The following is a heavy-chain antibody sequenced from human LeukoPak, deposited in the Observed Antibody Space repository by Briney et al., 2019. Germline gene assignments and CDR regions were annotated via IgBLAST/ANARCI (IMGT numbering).Heavy chain of an antibody. CDR3: ASGSHVRVYDSNPYYGHY. D-gene: IGHD3-22*01. J-gene: IGHJ4*02. V-gene: IGHV1-46*01. CDR2: INPSGGST. CDR1: GYTFTSHF. Sequence: ASVKVSCKASGYTFTSHFMHGVRHAPGQGIEWMVIINPSGGSTYYAQKFQGRVTMTRDMSTSTVYMELSSLRSEDTALYYCASGSHVRVYDSNPYYGHYWGQGTLVTVSS.